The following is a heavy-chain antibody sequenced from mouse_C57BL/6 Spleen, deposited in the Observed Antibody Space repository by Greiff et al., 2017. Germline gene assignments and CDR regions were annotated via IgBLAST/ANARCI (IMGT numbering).Heavy chain of an antibody. CDR2: IYPRDGST. J-gene: IGHJ4*01. D-gene: IGHD3-1*01. CDR3: ARASSRAMDY. CDR1: GYTFTSYD. V-gene: IGHV1-85*01. Sequence: QVQLQQSGPELVKPGASVKLSCKASGYTFTSYDINWVQQRPGQGLEWIGWIYPRDGSTKYNEKIKGKATLTVDTSSSTSYMERHRLTSEASAVYFGARASSRAMDYWGKGTSVTVSS.